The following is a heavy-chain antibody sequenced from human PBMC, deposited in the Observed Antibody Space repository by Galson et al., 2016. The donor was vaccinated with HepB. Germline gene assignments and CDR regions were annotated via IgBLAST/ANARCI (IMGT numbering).Heavy chain of an antibody. V-gene: IGHV3-15*01. CDR2: IKSKTEGGTT. CDR3: RYGMDV. J-gene: IGHJ6*02. Sequence: SLRLSCAASGFSFSNAWMSWVRQAPGKGLEWVGLIKSKTEGGTTDYAAPVKGRFSISRDDSKNTLYLRMNSLKTEDTAVYYCRYGMDVWGQGTTVTVSS. CDR1: GFSFSNAW.